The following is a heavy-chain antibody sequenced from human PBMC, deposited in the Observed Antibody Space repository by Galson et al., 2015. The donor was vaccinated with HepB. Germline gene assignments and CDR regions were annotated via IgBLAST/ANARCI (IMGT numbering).Heavy chain of an antibody. CDR2: IKSKTDGGTT. V-gene: IGHV3-15*01. Sequence: SLRLSCAASGFTFSNAWMSWVRQAPGKGLEWVGRIKSKTDGGTTDYAAPVKGRFTISRDDSKNTLYLQMNSLKTEDTAVYYCTTNLYYGDYAYYYGMDVWGQGTTVTVSS. CDR3: TTNLYYGDYAYYYGMDV. CDR1: GFTFSNAW. D-gene: IGHD4-17*01. J-gene: IGHJ6*02.